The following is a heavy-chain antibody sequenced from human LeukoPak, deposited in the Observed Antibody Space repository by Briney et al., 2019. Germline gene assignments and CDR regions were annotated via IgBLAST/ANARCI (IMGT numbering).Heavy chain of an antibody. CDR1: GFTFSGSA. J-gene: IGHJ4*02. D-gene: IGHD5-24*01. V-gene: IGHV3-73*01. CDR3: TRRTRDNTQG. Sequence: PGGSLRLSCAASGFTFSGSAMHWVRQASGKGLEWVGRIRSKANSYATAYAASVKGRFTISRDDSKNTAYLQMNSLKTEDTAVYYCTRRTRDNTQGWGQGTLVTVSS. CDR2: IRSKANSYAT.